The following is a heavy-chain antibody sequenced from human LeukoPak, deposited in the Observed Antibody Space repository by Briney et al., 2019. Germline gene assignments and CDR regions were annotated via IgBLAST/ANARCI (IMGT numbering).Heavy chain of an antibody. Sequence: SETLSLTCAVYGGSFSGYYWSWIRQPPGKGLEWIGEINHSGSTSYNPSLKSRVTISVDTSKNQFSLKLSSVTAADTAVYYCAREWYYYYYMDVWGKGTTVTVSS. CDR1: GGSFSGYY. J-gene: IGHJ6*03. D-gene: IGHD2-8*01. CDR2: INHSGST. CDR3: AREWYYYYYMDV. V-gene: IGHV4-34*01.